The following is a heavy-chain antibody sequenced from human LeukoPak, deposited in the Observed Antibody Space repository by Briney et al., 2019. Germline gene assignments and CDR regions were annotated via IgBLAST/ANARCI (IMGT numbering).Heavy chain of an antibody. CDR2: IRYDGSNK. Sequence: GGSLRLSCAASGFTFSSHWMHWVRQAPGKGLEWVAFIRYDGSNKYYAGSVKGRFTISRDNSKNTLYLQMNSLRAEDTAVYYCAKRSGSGSYFDYWGQGTLVTVSS. J-gene: IGHJ4*02. CDR1: GFTFSSHW. CDR3: AKRSGSGSYFDY. D-gene: IGHD3-10*01. V-gene: IGHV3-30*02.